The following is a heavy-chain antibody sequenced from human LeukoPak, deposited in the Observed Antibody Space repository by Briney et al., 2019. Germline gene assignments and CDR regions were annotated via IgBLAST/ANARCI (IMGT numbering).Heavy chain of an antibody. CDR2: ISYDGSNK. Sequence: PGGSLRLSCAASGFTFSSYAMHWVRQAPGKGLEWVAVISYDGSNKYYADSVKGRFTISRDNSKNTLYLQMNSLRAEDTAVYYCARDGKRGATTVVTPCYYGMDVWGQGTTVTVSS. D-gene: IGHD4-23*01. J-gene: IGHJ6*02. CDR1: GFTFSSYA. V-gene: IGHV3-30-3*01. CDR3: ARDGKRGATTVVTPCYYGMDV.